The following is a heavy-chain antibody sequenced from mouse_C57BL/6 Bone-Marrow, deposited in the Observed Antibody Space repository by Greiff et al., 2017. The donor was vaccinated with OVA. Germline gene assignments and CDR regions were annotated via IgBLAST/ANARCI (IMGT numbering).Heavy chain of an antibody. J-gene: IGHJ3*01. D-gene: IGHD2-3*01. CDR2: ISDGGSYT. CDR3: ARDRYDGYYVGWFAY. CDR1: GFTFSSYA. Sequence: EVKLMESGGGLVKPGGSLKLSCAASGFTFSSYAMSWVRQTPEKRLEWVATISDGGSYTYYPDNVKGRFTISRDNAKNNLYLQMSHLKSEDTAMYYGARDRYDGYYVGWFAYWGQGTLVTVSA. V-gene: IGHV5-4*01.